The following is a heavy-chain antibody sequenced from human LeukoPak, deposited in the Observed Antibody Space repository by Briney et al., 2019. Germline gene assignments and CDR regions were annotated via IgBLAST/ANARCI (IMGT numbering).Heavy chain of an antibody. V-gene: IGHV1-8*03. CDR3: ARGFRASSSSPFDY. Sequence: ASVKVSCKASGYTFTSYDINWVRQATGQGLEWMGWMNPNSGNTGYAQKFQGRVTITRNTSISTAYMELSSLGSEDTAVYYCARGFRASSSSPFDYWGQGTLVTVSS. CDR1: GYTFTSYD. J-gene: IGHJ4*02. D-gene: IGHD6-6*01. CDR2: MNPNSGNT.